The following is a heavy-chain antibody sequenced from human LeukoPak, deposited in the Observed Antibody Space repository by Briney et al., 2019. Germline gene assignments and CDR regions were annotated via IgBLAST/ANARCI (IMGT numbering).Heavy chain of an antibody. V-gene: IGHV1-18*01. CDR3: ARDNGVWVTIFGVVTPDYYYYGMDV. Sequence: ASVKVSCKASGYTFTSYGISRVRQAPGQGLEWMGWISAYNGNTNYAQKLQGRVTMTTDTSTSTAYMELRSLRSDDTAVYYCARDNGVWVTIFGVVTPDYYYYGMDVWGQGTTVTVSS. CDR1: GYTFTSYG. CDR2: ISAYNGNT. J-gene: IGHJ6*02. D-gene: IGHD3-3*01.